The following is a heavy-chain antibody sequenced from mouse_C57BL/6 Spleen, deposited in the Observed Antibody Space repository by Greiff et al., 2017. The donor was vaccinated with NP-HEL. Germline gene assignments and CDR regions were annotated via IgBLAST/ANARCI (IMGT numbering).Heavy chain of an antibody. CDR3: VRENYSNYLAWFAY. V-gene: IGHV10-3*01. CDR2: IRSKSSNYAT. Sequence: VQLKESGGGLVQPKGSLKLSCAASGFTFNTYAMHWVRQAPGKGLEWVARIRSKSSNYATYYADSVKDRFTISRDDSQSMLYLQMNNLKTEDTAMYYCVRENYSNYLAWFAYWGQRTLVTVSA. D-gene: IGHD2-5*01. J-gene: IGHJ3*01. CDR1: GFTFNTYA.